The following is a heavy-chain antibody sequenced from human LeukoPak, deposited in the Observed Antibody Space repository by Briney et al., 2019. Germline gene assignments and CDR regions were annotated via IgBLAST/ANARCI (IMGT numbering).Heavy chain of an antibody. Sequence: GGSLRLSCAASGFTFSSHWMNWVRQVPGKGLEWVANIKQGGSESYYVDSVKGRFTISRDDTKNSLYLQMNSLRVEDTAVYYCARSANSAFDYWGQGTLVTVSS. CDR3: ARSANSAFDY. J-gene: IGHJ4*02. D-gene: IGHD1-26*01. CDR2: IKQGGSES. CDR1: GFTFSSHW. V-gene: IGHV3-7*04.